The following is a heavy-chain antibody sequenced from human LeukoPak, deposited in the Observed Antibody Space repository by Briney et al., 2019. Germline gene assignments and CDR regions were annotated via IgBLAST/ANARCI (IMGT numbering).Heavy chain of an antibody. J-gene: IGHJ4*02. CDR3: AKDIDDMVRGVIFDY. CDR1: GFSFSSYW. V-gene: IGHV3-7*03. D-gene: IGHD3-10*01. Sequence: PGGSLRLSCAASGFSFSSYWMSWVRQAPGKGLEWVANIKQDGSEKNYVDSVKGRFTISRDNAKNSLYLQMNSLRAEDTALYYCAKDIDDMVRGVIFDYWGQGTLVTVSS. CDR2: IKQDGSEK.